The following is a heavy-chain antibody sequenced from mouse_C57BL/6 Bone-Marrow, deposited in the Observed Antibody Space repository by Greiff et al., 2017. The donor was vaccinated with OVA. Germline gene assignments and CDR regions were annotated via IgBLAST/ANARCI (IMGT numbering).Heavy chain of an antibody. V-gene: IGHV1-76*01. CDR1: GYTFTDYY. CDR3: ARAFDY. CDR2: IYPGSGNT. J-gene: IGHJ2*01. Sequence: QVQLQQSGAELVRPGASVKLSCKASGYTFTDYYINWVKQRPGQGLEWIARIYPGSGNTYYNEKFKGKATMTAEKSSSTAYMHLCSLTSEDSAFYFCARAFDYWGQGTTLTVSS.